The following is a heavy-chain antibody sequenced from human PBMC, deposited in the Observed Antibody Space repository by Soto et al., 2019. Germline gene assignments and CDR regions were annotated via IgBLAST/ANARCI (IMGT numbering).Heavy chain of an antibody. Sequence: QVQLMQSGAEVKKPGASVKVSCKASGYTFTNYGISWVRQAPGQGLEWMAWISTYNGNTDYAQKLQGRVTMTTDTTTSPAYLELRSLRFDDTAVYYCARSYVSGSYPLFDYWGQGTLVTISS. CDR2: ISTYNGNT. CDR1: GYTFTNYG. CDR3: ARSYVSGSYPLFDY. D-gene: IGHD3-16*02. V-gene: IGHV1-18*01. J-gene: IGHJ4*02.